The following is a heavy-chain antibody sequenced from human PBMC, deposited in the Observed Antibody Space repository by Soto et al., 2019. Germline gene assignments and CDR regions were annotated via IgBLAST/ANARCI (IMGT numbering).Heavy chain of an antibody. D-gene: IGHD3-10*02. V-gene: IGHV1-69*01. J-gene: IGHJ6*02. Sequence: QVQLVQSGAEVKKPGSSVKVSCKASGGTFSSYAISWVRQAPGQGLEWMGGIIPIFGTANYAQKFQGRVTITADESTSTAYMELSSLRSEDTAVYYCARGDVRGVIETYYGMDVWGQGTTVTVSS. CDR1: GGTFSSYA. CDR2: IIPIFGTA. CDR3: ARGDVRGVIETYYGMDV.